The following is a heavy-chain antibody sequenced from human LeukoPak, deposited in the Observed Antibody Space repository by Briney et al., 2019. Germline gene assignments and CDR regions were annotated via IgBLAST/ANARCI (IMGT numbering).Heavy chain of an antibody. Sequence: PSETLSLTCAVYGGSFSGYYWSWIRQPPGKGLEWIGEINHSGSTNYNPSLKSRVTISVDTSKNQFSLKLSSVTAADTAVYYCARLDILTGYFNPWGQGTLVTVSS. CDR1: GGSFSGYY. V-gene: IGHV4-34*01. CDR3: ARLDILTGYFNP. J-gene: IGHJ5*02. CDR2: INHSGST. D-gene: IGHD3-9*01.